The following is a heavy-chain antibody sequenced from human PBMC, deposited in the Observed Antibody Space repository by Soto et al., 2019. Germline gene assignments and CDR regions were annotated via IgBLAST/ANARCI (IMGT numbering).Heavy chain of an antibody. Sequence: GGSLRLSCAASGFTFSSYAMSWVRQAPGKGLEWVSAISGSGGSTYYADSVKGRFTISRDNSKNTLYLQMNSLRAEDTAVYYCAKASRSYSSGWYDYYYGMDVWGQGTTVTVSS. CDR3: AKASRSYSSGWYDYYYGMDV. CDR2: ISGSGGST. CDR1: GFTFSSYA. D-gene: IGHD6-19*01. J-gene: IGHJ6*02. V-gene: IGHV3-23*01.